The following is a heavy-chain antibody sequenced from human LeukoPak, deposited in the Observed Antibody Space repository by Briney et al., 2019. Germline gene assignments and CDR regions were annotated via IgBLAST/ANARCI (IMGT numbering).Heavy chain of an antibody. D-gene: IGHD3-10*01. CDR3: ARTRMVRGVISYRFDY. J-gene: IGHJ4*02. CDR2: IYNSGSA. CDR1: GGSISSHY. V-gene: IGHV4-59*11. Sequence: ASETLSLTCTVSGGSISSHYWSWIRQPPGKGLEWIGYIYNSGSANYNPSLKSRVTISVDTSKNQFSLKLSSVTAADTAVYYCARTRMVRGVISYRFDYWGQGTLVTVSS.